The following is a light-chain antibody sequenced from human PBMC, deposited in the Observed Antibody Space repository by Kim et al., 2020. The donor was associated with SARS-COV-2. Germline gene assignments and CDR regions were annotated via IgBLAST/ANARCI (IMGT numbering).Light chain of an antibody. J-gene: IGKJ2*01. CDR2: QTS. V-gene: IGKV1-5*03. Sequence: IQLTQSPSTLSASVGDRVTITCRASLTVTGSLAWYQQKPGKAPNLLINQTSTLESGVPSRFSGSGSGTEFTLTISSLQPDDSATYHCQQYNSASYTFGQGTKLEI. CDR3: QQYNSASYT. CDR1: LTVTGS.